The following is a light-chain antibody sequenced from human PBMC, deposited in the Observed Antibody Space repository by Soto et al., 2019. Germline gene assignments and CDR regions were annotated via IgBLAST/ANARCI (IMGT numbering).Light chain of an antibody. Sequence: QSALTQPRSVSGSPGQSVTISCTGTSNDVGGYNFVSWYQQHPGKVPKLFIYDVSRRPSGVPDRFSGSKSGNTASLTISGLQADEEAAYYCSSYAGSYTLVFGGGTKVTVL. CDR1: SNDVGGYNF. V-gene: IGLV2-11*01. CDR3: SSYAGSYTLV. J-gene: IGLJ2*01. CDR2: DVS.